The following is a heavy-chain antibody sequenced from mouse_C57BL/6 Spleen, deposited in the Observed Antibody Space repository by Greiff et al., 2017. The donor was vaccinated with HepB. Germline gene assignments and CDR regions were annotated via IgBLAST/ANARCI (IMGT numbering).Heavy chain of an antibody. CDR3: AESNYGY. CDR1: GYTFTSYW. V-gene: IGHV1-50*01. Sequence: QVQLQQPGAELVKPGASVKLSCKASGYTFTSYWMQWVKQRPGQGLEWIGEIDPSDSYTNYNQKFKGKATLPVDTSSSTAYMQLSSLTAEDSAVYYCAESNYGYWGQGTTLTVSS. J-gene: IGHJ2*01. CDR2: IDPSDSYT. D-gene: IGHD2-5*01.